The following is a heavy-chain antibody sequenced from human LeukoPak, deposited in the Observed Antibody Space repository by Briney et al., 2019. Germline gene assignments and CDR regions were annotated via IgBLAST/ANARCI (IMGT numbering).Heavy chain of an antibody. CDR2: FDAEDGET. CDR3: ATHDEENTTVIRY. D-gene: IGHD4-11*01. CDR1: GYTLTELS. J-gene: IGHJ4*02. Sequence: ASVKVSCKVSGYTLTELSMHWVRQAPGKGLEWMGGFDAEDGETIYAQKFQGRVTMTEDTSTDPAYMELSSLRSEDTAVYYCATHDEENTTVIRYWGQGTLVTVSS. V-gene: IGHV1-24*01.